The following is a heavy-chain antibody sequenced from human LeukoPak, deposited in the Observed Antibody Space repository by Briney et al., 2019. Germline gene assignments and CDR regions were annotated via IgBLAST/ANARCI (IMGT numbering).Heavy chain of an antibody. CDR3: ARGVGWLRFNWFDP. CDR2: INHSGST. D-gene: IGHD5-12*01. CDR1: GGSFSGYY. V-gene: IGHV4-34*01. Sequence: SETLSLTCAVYGGSFSGYYWSWIRQPPGKGLEWIGEINHSGSTNYNPSLKSRVTISVDTSKNQFSLKLSSVTAADTAVYYCARGVGWLRFNWFDPWGQGTPVTVSS. J-gene: IGHJ5*02.